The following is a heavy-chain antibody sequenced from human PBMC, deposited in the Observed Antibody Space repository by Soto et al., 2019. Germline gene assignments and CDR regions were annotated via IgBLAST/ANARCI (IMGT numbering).Heavy chain of an antibody. J-gene: IGHJ3*02. Sequence: GGSLRLSCAASGFTSDDYAMHWVRQAPGKGLEWVSGISWNSGTIGYADSVKGRFTISRDDAKNSLYLQMNSLRAEDTALYYCAKDRTAAGTYAFDIWGQGTMVTVSS. V-gene: IGHV3-9*02. CDR2: ISWNSGTI. CDR3: AKDRTAAGTYAFDI. CDR1: GFTSDDYA. D-gene: IGHD6-13*01.